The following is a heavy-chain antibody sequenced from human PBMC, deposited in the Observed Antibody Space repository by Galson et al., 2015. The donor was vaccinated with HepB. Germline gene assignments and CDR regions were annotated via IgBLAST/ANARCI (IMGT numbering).Heavy chain of an antibody. CDR1: GYTFTGYY. J-gene: IGHJ6*02. CDR3: ARGTRIITIFGVVIPDYYGMDV. CDR2: INPNSGGT. D-gene: IGHD3-3*01. V-gene: IGHV1-2*04. Sequence: SVKVSCKASGYTFTGYYMHWVRQAPGQGLEWMGWINPNSGGTNYAQKFQGWVTMTRDTSISTAYMELSRLRSDDTAVYYCARGTRIITIFGVVIPDYYGMDVWGQGTTVTVSS.